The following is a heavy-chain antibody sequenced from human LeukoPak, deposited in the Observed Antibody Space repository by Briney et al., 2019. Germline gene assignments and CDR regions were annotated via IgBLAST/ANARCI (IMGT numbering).Heavy chain of an antibody. J-gene: IGHJ4*02. CDR1: GFTASGNY. CDR3: AKYGSGSYFAY. D-gene: IGHD3-10*01. Sequence: AGGSLRLSCAASGFTASGNYLTWVRQAPGKGLEWVSLIYSDGSTYYADSVKGRFTVSRDNSKNTLYLQMNSLRAKDTAVYYCAKYGSGSYFAYWGQGTLVTVSS. V-gene: IGHV3-53*01. CDR2: IYSDGST.